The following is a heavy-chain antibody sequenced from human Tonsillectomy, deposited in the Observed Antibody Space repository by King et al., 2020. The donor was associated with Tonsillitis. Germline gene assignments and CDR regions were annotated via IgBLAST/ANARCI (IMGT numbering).Heavy chain of an antibody. V-gene: IGHV3-74*01. CDR3: ARGYYDFWSGSPYFDY. CDR2: INSDGSST. CDR1: GFTFSSYW. Sequence: VQLVESGGGLVQPGGSLRLSCAASGFTFSSYWMHWVRQAPGKGLVWVSRINSDGSSTSYAASVKGRFTISRDNAKNTLYLQTNSLRAEDTAVYYCARGYYDFWSGSPYFDYWGQGTLVTVSS. J-gene: IGHJ4*02. D-gene: IGHD3-3*01.